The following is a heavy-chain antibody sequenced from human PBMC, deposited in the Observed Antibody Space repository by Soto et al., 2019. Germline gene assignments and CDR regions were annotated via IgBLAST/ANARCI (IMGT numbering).Heavy chain of an antibody. CDR1: GDIVSSNSAA. V-gene: IGHV6-1*01. CDR3: ARIQISNWGSAFGAVDI. Sequence: SQNLSLTCAISGDIVSSNSAAWNWIRQSPSRGLEWLGRTYYRSKWYNDYAVSVKSRITINPDTSKNQFSLQLNSVTPEDTAVYYCARIQISNWGSAFGAVDIWGQGPMVTVSS. CDR2: TYYRSKWYN. J-gene: IGHJ3*02. D-gene: IGHD7-27*01.